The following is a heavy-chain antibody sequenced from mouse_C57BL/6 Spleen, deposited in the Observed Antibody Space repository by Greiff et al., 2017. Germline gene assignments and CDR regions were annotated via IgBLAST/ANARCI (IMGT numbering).Heavy chain of an antibody. CDR2: INPSSGYT. Sequence: QVHVKQSGAELAKPGASVKLSCKASGYTFTSYWMHWVKQRPGQGLEWIGCINPSSGYTKYNQKFKDKATLTADKSSSTASMQLSSLTYEDSAVYYCARYDYDQDGFAYWGQGTLVTVSA. CDR3: ARYDYDQDGFAY. J-gene: IGHJ3*01. D-gene: IGHD2-4*01. CDR1: GYTFTSYW. V-gene: IGHV1-7*01.